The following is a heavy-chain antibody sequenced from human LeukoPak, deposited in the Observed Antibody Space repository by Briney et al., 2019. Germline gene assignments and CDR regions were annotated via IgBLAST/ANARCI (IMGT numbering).Heavy chain of an antibody. CDR3: ARKGSTMIQ. D-gene: IGHD3-22*01. CDR2: IYSGGST. J-gene: IGHJ4*02. V-gene: IGHV3-66*01. Sequence: EWVSVIYSGGSTYYADSVKGRFTISRDNSKNTLYLQMNSLRAEDTAVYYCARKGSTMIQWGQGTLVTVSS.